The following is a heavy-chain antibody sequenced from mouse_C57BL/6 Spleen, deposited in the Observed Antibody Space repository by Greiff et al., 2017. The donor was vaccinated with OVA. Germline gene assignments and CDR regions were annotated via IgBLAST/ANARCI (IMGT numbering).Heavy chain of an antibody. V-gene: IGHV5-4*03. Sequence: DVMLVESGGGLVKPGGSLKLSCAASGFTFSSYAMSWVRQTPEKRLEWVATISDGGSYTYYPDNVKGRFTISRDNAKNNLYLQMSHLKSEDTAMYYCARGYDYYFDYWGQGTTLTVSS. CDR1: GFTFSSYA. CDR2: ISDGGSYT. J-gene: IGHJ2*01. D-gene: IGHD2-4*01. CDR3: ARGYDYYFDY.